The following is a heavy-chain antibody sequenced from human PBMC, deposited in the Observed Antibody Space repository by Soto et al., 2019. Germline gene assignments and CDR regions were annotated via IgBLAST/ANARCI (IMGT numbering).Heavy chain of an antibody. V-gene: IGHV3-64D*06. Sequence: GGSLRLSSSASGFTFSEYSMHWVRQAPGKGLQYVSTISSDGDITYYADSVKGRFTISRDNSKNTLYLQMNSLRPEDTAVYYCVKVSTFYDILTGYYSTNFFDPWGQGTLVTVSS. CDR2: ISSDGDIT. J-gene: IGHJ5*02. D-gene: IGHD3-9*01. CDR3: VKVSTFYDILTGYYSTNFFDP. CDR1: GFTFSEYS.